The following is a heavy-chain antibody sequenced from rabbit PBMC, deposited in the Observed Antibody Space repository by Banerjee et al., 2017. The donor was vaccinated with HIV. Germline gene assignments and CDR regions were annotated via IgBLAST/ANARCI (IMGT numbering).Heavy chain of an antibody. CDR3: ARSGYGDGTMMDL. V-gene: IGHV1S40*01. J-gene: IGHJ4*01. CDR1: GFTLSSYW. Sequence: QSLEESGGDLVKPGASLTHTCTASGFTLSSYWMCWVRQAPGKGLEWIACINAGNSGISYYASWAKGRFTISKTSSTTVTLQMTSLTAADTATYFCARSGYGDGTMMDLWGQGTLVTVS. CDR2: INAGNSGIS. D-gene: IGHD7-1*01.